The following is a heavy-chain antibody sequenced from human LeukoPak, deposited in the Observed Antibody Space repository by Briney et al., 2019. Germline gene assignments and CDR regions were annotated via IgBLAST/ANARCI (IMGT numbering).Heavy chain of an antibody. CDR2: IYYSGST. D-gene: IGHD2-15*01. Sequence: SETLSLTCTVSGGSISTSYWSWIRQPPGTGLEWIGYIYYSGSTDCNPSLKSRVTISVDTSKNQFSLKLSSVTAADTAVYYCARHLGYCSGGICYSGGTAFDYWGQGTLVTVSS. J-gene: IGHJ4*02. V-gene: IGHV4-59*08. CDR3: ARHLGYCSGGICYSGGTAFDY. CDR1: GGSISTSY.